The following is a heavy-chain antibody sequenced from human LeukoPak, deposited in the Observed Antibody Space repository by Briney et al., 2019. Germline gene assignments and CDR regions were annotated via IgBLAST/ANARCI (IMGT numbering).Heavy chain of an antibody. CDR3: AKDTSASYYFFDN. Sequence: GGSLRLSCAASGSSFSDSGMHWVRQAPGKGLEWVAVISYDGSSKYYADSVKGRFTISRDNSKNTLYLQMNSLRAEDTAVYYCAKDTSASYYFFDNWGQGTLVTVSS. CDR1: GSSFSDSG. V-gene: IGHV3-30*18. J-gene: IGHJ4*02. D-gene: IGHD1-26*01. CDR2: ISYDGSSK.